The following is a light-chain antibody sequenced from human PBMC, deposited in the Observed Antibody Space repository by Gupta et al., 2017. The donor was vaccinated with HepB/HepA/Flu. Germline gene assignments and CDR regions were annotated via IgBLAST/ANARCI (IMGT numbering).Light chain of an antibody. CDR1: QSVRTN. J-gene: IGKJ2*01. CDR3: QYLGY. Sequence: DIVMTQSPATLSVSPGERATLSCRASQSVRTNLAWYQHKPGQSPRLLIHGASIRATGITPRFSGSGFGTEFALTISSLQPEDLGVYYCQYLGYFGQGTKLEIK. V-gene: IGKV3-15*01. CDR2: GAS.